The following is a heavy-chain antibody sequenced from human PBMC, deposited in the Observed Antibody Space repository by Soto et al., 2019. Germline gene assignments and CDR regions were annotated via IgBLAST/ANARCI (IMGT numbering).Heavy chain of an antibody. V-gene: IGHV3-23*01. CDR2: ISGSGGST. CDR1: GFTFRSYA. J-gene: IGHJ4*02. Sequence: PGGALRLSCSASGFTFRSYAMSWVRQAPGKGLEWVSAISGSGGSTYYADSVKGRFTISRDNSKNTLYLQMNSLRAEDTAVYYCAKDRVTIFGVVPHQVFDYWGQGTLVTVSS. CDR3: AKDRVTIFGVVPHQVFDY. D-gene: IGHD3-3*01.